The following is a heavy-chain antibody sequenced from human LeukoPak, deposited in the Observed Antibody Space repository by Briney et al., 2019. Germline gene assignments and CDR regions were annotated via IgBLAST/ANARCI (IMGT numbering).Heavy chain of an antibody. V-gene: IGHV1-3*01. D-gene: IGHD5-24*01. CDR1: GYTFTTFG. CDR3: ACAGGATTPPFDY. Sequence: ASVKVSCKASGYTFTTFGIHWVRQAPGQRPEWMGWINVGNGNTKYSQKFQGRVTMTRDTSTSTVYMELSSLRSEDTAVYYCACAGGATTPPFDYWGQGTLVTVSS. J-gene: IGHJ4*02. CDR2: INVGNGNT.